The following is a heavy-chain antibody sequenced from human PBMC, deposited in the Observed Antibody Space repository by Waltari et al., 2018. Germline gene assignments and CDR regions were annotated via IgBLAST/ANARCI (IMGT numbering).Heavy chain of an antibody. CDR3: ARDRGYASGRGIDY. J-gene: IGHJ4*02. D-gene: IGHD3-10*01. CDR2: IYRSGRS. V-gene: IGHV4-38-2*02. CDR1: GYSISSGSY. Sequence: QVQLQESGPGLVKPSDTLSLTCTVSGYSISSGSYWGWIRQPPGKGLEWIGSIYRSGRSYYNPALRSPVTISVDTSKNQFSLKLSSVTAADTAVYYCARDRGYASGRGIDYWGQGTLVTVSS.